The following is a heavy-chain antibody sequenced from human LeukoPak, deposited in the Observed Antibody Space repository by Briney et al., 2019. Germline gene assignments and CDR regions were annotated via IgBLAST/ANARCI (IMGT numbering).Heavy chain of an antibody. CDR2: IYHSGST. CDR3: ARLRGYSGYDTAHYYYYMDV. J-gene: IGHJ6*03. V-gene: IGHV4-4*02. CDR1: GGSISSSNW. Sequence: SETLSLTCAVSGGSISSSNWWSWVRQPPGKGLEWIGEIYHSGSTNYNPSLKSRVTISVDKSKNQFSLKLSSVTAADTAVYYCARLRGYSGYDTAHYYYYMDVWGKGTTVTVSS. D-gene: IGHD5-12*01.